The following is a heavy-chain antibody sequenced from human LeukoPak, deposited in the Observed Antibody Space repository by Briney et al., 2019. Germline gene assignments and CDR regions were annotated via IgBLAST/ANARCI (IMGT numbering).Heavy chain of an antibody. CDR2: IKSKPAGGTI. CDR3: TTDLPEYYFGS. CDR1: GFIFSNAW. J-gene: IGHJ4*02. V-gene: IGHV3-15*01. Sequence: GGSLRLSCAASGFIFSNAWMSWARQAPGKGLEWLGRIKSKPAGGTIDYAAPIKGRFTISRDDSKKTLYLQMDSLQTEDTAVYYCTTDLPEYYFGSWGQGTVVTVSS.